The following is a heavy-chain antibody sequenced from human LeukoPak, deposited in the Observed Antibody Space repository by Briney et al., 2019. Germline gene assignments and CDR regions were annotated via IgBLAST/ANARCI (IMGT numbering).Heavy chain of an antibody. D-gene: IGHD2-2*01. CDR1: GGTFSSYA. Sequence: ASVKVSCKASGGTFSSYAISWVRQAPGQGLEWMGGIIPIFGTANYAQKFQGRVTITADESTSTAYMELSSLRSEDTAVYYCARVRCSSTSCSDFDYWGQGTLVTVSS. CDR2: IIPIFGTA. J-gene: IGHJ4*02. CDR3: ARVRCSSTSCSDFDY. V-gene: IGHV1-69*13.